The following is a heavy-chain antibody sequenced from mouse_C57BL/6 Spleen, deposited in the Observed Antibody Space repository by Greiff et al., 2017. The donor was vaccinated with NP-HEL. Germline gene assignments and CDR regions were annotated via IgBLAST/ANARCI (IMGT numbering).Heavy chain of an antibody. CDR2: ISPGNSDT. D-gene: IGHD4-1*01. CDR3: TRSWDVYYYDY. Sequence: VQLQQSGTVLARPGASVKMSCTTSGYTFTSYWMHWVKQRPGQGLEWIGAISPGNSDTSYNQKFKGKVKLTAVTSASTAYMKLSSLTNEDSAVYYCTRSWDVYYYDYWGQGTTLTVSS. CDR1: GYTFTSYW. V-gene: IGHV1-5*01. J-gene: IGHJ2*01.